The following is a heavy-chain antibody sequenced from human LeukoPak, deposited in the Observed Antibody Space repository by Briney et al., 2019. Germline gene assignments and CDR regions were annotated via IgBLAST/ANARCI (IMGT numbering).Heavy chain of an antibody. V-gene: IGHV3-30*02. CDR3: AKDPGWNEAGRNYFDY. D-gene: IGHD1-1*01. Sequence: QTGGSLRLSCAASGFAFNTYSMNWVRQAPGKGLEWVAFIRYDGSNKYYADSVKGRFTISRDNSKNTLYLQMNSLRAEDTAVYYCAKDPGWNEAGRNYFDYWGQGTLVTVSS. CDR1: GFAFNTYS. J-gene: IGHJ4*02. CDR2: IRYDGSNK.